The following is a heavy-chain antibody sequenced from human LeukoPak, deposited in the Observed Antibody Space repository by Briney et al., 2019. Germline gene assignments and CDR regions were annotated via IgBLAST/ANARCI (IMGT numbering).Heavy chain of an antibody. V-gene: IGHV3-73*01. J-gene: IGHJ4*02. CDR3: TRRVDSSRYCGY. CDR1: GFTFSGSA. Sequence: GRSLRLSCAASGFTFSGSAMHWVRQASGKGLEWIGRIRSKGNSYETAYAASGKGRITISRDDSKNTAHLQMNSLKTVDTDVYYCTRRVDSSRYCGYWGKGTLVSVSS. D-gene: IGHD3-22*01. CDR2: IRSKGNSYET.